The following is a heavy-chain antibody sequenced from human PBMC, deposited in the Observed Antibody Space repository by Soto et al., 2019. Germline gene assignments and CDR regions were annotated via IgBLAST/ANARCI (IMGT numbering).Heavy chain of an antibody. J-gene: IGHJ6*02. V-gene: IGHV4-4*02. CDR1: GGSISSSNW. D-gene: IGHD2-21*02. CDR2: IYHSGST. CDR3: TRMHIVVVTAMRGSDYYYGMDV. Sequence: LSLTSALSGGSISSSNWWSWVRQPPGKGLEWRGDIYHSGSTNYNPSLKSRVTISVDKSKNQFTLKQSSVTAADTAVYYCTRMHIVVVTAMRGSDYYYGMDVWGQGTTVTVSS.